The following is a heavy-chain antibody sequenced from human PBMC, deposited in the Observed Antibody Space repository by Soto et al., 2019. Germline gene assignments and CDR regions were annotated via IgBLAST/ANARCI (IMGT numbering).Heavy chain of an antibody. CDR3: ARHLQFYSDRSGYRDVFDI. CDR1: GYIFTTYG. J-gene: IGHJ3*02. V-gene: IGHV1-18*01. CDR2: ISANNGNT. D-gene: IGHD3-22*01. Sequence: QVQLVQSGTEVKKPGASVKVSCKASGYIFTTYGISWVRQAPGQGLEWMGWISANNGNTYYAQKFEGRVTMNTDTPTRTIYMKLMSLRSDDTAVYYCARHLQFYSDRSGYRDVFDIWGQGTKLTVSS.